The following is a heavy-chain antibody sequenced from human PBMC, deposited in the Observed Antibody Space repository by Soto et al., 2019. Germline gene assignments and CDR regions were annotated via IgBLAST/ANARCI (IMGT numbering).Heavy chain of an antibody. D-gene: IGHD4-17*01. CDR2: IIPILGIA. CDR1: GGTFSSYT. J-gene: IGHJ1*01. V-gene: IGHV1-69*02. Sequence: QVKLVQSGAEVKKPGSSVKVSCKASGGTFSSYTISWVRQAPGQGLEWMGRIIPILGIANYAQKFQGRVTITADKTTSRAYMELSSLRSEDTAVYYCASWGDYTFQHWGQGTLVTVSS. CDR3: ASWGDYTFQH.